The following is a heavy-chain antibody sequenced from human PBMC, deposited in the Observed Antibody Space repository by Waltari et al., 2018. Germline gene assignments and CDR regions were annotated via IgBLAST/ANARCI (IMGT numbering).Heavy chain of an antibody. CDR3: ARRNYPYYYYGMDV. CDR2: ISSSGSTI. CDR1: GFTFSYYY. Sequence: QVQLVESGGGLVKPGGYLRRSCAASGFTFSYYYMSWIRQAPGKGLEWVSYISSSGSTIYYADSVKGRFTISRDNAKNSLYLQMNSLRAEDTAVYYCARRNYPYYYYGMDVWGQGTTVTVSS. J-gene: IGHJ6*02. V-gene: IGHV3-11*04. D-gene: IGHD1-1*01.